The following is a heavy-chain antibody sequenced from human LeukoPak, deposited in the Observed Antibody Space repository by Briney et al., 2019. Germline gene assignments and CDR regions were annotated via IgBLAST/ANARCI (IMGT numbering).Heavy chain of an antibody. D-gene: IGHD1-26*01. V-gene: IGHV4-34*01. J-gene: IGHJ6*02. CDR3: ARGDPWDYYYYGMDV. Sequence: SETLSLTCAVYGGSFSNYYWSWIRQPPGKGLEWIGEITQSGSINYNPSLKSRVTISVDTSKNQFSLKVSSVTAADTAVYYCARGDPWDYYYYGMDVWGQGTTVTV. CDR2: ITQSGSI. CDR1: GGSFSNYY.